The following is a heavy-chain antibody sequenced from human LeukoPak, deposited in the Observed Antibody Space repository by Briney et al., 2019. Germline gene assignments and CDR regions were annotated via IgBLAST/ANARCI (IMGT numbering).Heavy chain of an antibody. V-gene: IGHV4-61*02. CDR1: GDSTSSGGFY. CDR2: IYTSGST. J-gene: IGHJ4*01. D-gene: IGHD1-1*01. Sequence: SQTLSLTCTVSGDSTSSGGFYCNWIRQPAGKGLEWIGRIYTSGSTNYNPSLKSRVTISIDTSKNQFSLRLTSVTAADTAVYYCARDTGFVDYWGQGTLVTVSS. CDR3: ARDTGFVDY.